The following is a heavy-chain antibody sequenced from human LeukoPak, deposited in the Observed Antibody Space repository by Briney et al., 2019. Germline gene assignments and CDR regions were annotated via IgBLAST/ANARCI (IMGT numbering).Heavy chain of an antibody. CDR2: ISSSSSYI. J-gene: IGHJ4*02. V-gene: IGHV3-21*01. CDR3: TRDLYYFDSHRYYASDH. Sequence: GGSLRLSCAASGFTCISYSMNWVGQAPGKGLEWVSSISSSSSYIYYADSVKGRFTISRDNAKNSLYLQMNSLRAEDTAVYFCTRDLYYFDSHRYYASDHWGQGTLVTVSS. D-gene: IGHD3-22*01. CDR1: GFTCISYS.